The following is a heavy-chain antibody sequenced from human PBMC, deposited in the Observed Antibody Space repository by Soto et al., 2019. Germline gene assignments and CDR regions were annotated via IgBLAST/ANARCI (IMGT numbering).Heavy chain of an antibody. J-gene: IGHJ4*02. CDR3: ARGKDGSDYYFDS. CDR1: GDTFSDYT. CDR2: IVPIFGKP. Sequence: QVQLVQSGAEVTKPGSSVKVSCKASGDTFSDYTIPWVRQAPGQGLEWMGGIVPIFGKPTYTQKFQGRVTITADESTTTAYMELSSLRSEDTATYYCARGKDGSDYYFDSWGQGTLVTVSS. V-gene: IGHV1-69*01. D-gene: IGHD3-22*01.